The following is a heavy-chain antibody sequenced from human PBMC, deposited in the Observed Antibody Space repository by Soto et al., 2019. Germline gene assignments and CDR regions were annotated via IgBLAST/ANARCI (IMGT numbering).Heavy chain of an antibody. J-gene: IGHJ6*02. D-gene: IGHD4-4*01. CDR3: ARPGYSNYGPGVDV. CDR2: IDSDGSTT. V-gene: IGHV3-74*01. CDR1: GFTFSVYW. Sequence: VQLEESGGGLVQPGGSLRLSCAASGFTFSVYWMHWVRQAPGKGLVWVSRIDSDGSTTSYADSVKGRFTISRDNAKSTLYLQMNSLRAEDTAVYYCARPGYSNYGPGVDVWGQGTTVTVSS.